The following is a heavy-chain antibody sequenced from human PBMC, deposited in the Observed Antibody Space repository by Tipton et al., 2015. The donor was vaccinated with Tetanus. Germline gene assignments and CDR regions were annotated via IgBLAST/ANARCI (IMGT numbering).Heavy chain of an antibody. CDR1: GYTFTYHY. Sequence: QVQLVQSGAEVRRPGASVTVSCKASGYTFTYHYLHWVRQAPGQGLEWMGRIDPNSGGTDSAQQFRGRVILTRDTSINTAYLELKRLTPDDTAVYFCAREGRYASGGQWFDPWGQGTLVTVSS. CDR3: AREGRYASGGQWFDP. J-gene: IGHJ5*02. V-gene: IGHV1-2*06. D-gene: IGHD6-19*01. CDR2: IDPNSGGT.